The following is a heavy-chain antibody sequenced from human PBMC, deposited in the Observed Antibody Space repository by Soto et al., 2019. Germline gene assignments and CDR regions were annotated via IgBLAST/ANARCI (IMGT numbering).Heavy chain of an antibody. D-gene: IGHD2-2*02. CDR1: GGSISSYY. CDR3: ARDFLYCSSTSCYTFDP. V-gene: IGHV4-4*07. J-gene: IGHJ5*02. Sequence: PSETLSLTCTVSGGSISSYYWSWIRQPAGKGLEWIGRIYTSGSTNYNPSLKSRVTMSVDTSKNQFSLKLSSVTAADTAVYYCARDFLYCSSTSCYTFDPWGQGTPVTVSS. CDR2: IYTSGST.